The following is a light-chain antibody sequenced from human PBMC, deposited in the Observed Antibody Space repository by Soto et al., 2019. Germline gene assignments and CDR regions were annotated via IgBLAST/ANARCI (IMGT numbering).Light chain of an antibody. V-gene: IGKV3-15*01. CDR1: QSVSRY. CDR2: GAS. CDR3: QQYDNWLPIT. J-gene: IGKJ3*01. Sequence: EIVMTQSPATLSVSPGERATHSCRASQSVSRYLAWYQQKPGQAPRLLIYGASTRATDILARFSGSGSGTEFTLTISSLQSEDFAVYYCQQYDNWLPITFGPGTKVDIK.